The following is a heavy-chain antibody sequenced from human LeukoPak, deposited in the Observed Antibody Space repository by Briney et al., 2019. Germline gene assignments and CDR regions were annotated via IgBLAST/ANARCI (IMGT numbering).Heavy chain of an antibody. Sequence: GGSLRLSCAASGFTFSNNAMHWVRQAPGKGLEWVAVISYDGSNKYYADSVKGRFTISRDNSKNTLYLQMNSLRAEDTAVYYCARGARYTTIWYSHDYWGQGTLVTVSS. CDR1: GFTFSNNA. CDR3: ARGARYTTIWYSHDY. J-gene: IGHJ4*02. V-gene: IGHV3-30-3*01. D-gene: IGHD6-13*01. CDR2: ISYDGSNK.